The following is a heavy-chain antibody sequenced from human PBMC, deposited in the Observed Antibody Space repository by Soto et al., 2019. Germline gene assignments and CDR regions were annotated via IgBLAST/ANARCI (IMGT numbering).Heavy chain of an antibody. Sequence: QVQLVQSGAEVKKPGSSVKVSCKASGGTFSSYAISWVRQAPGQGLEWMGGIIPIFGTANYAQKFQGRVTITADKSTSTAYMELSSLRSEDTAVYYCARETTVTTSQYYYYYYGMDVWGQGTTVTVSS. J-gene: IGHJ6*02. V-gene: IGHV1-69*06. D-gene: IGHD4-4*01. CDR1: GGTFSSYA. CDR2: IIPIFGTA. CDR3: ARETTVTTSQYYYYYYGMDV.